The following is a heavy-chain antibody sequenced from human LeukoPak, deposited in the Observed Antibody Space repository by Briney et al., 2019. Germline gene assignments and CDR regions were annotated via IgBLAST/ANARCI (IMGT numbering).Heavy chain of an antibody. D-gene: IGHD5-24*01. CDR3: ASADGYKIDY. Sequence: SETLSLTCAVSGGSISSGGYSWSWIRQPPRKGLECIGYIFHSGSTYYDPSLKSRVTISVDRSKNQFSLKVNSVTAADTAVYYCASADGYKIDYWGQGTLVTVSS. J-gene: IGHJ4*02. V-gene: IGHV4-30-2*01. CDR1: GGSISSGGYS. CDR2: IFHSGST.